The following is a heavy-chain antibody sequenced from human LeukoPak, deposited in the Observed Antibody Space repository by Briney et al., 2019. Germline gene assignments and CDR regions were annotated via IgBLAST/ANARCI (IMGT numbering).Heavy chain of an antibody. CDR1: GGSINSNSYY. J-gene: IGHJ4*02. Sequence: PSETLSLTCTVSGGSINSNSYYWGWIRQPPGKGLEWIGSIYYSGSTYYNPSLKSRVTISVDTSKNQFSLKLSPVTAADTAVYYCARAWEGGATDYWGQGTLVTVSS. D-gene: IGHD1-26*01. CDR2: IYYSGST. V-gene: IGHV4-39*07. CDR3: ARAWEGGATDY.